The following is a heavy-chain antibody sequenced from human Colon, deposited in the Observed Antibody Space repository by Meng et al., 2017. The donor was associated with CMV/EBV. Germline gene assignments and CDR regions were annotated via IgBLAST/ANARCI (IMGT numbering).Heavy chain of an antibody. D-gene: IGHD3-10*02. V-gene: IGHV1-69*05. J-gene: IGHJ4*02. CDR1: GTFSNYG. CDR2: TIPSFEIP. CDR3: ATGENVRGRMVTYYFNY. Sequence: GTFSNYGISWVRQVPGQGLEWMGGTIPSFEIPHNSQKFQGRITITTDESTSTVYMELSSLRSEDTAVYYCATGENVRGRMVTYYFNYWGQGTLVTVSS.